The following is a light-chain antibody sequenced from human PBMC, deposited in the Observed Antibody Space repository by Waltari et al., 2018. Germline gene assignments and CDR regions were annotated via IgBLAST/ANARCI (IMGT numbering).Light chain of an antibody. CDR3: QHYVRLPAT. Sequence: IVLTQSPGTLSLSPGEKATLSFRASQSVSSSLAWYQQKPGQAPKLLIYGASTRATGIPDRFTGSGSGTDFSLTISSLEPEDFAIYFCQHYVRLPATFGQGTKVEIK. V-gene: IGKV3-20*01. J-gene: IGKJ1*01. CDR1: QSVSSS. CDR2: GAS.